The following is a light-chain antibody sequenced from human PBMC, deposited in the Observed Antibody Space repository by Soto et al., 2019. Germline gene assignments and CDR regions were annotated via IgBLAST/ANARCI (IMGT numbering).Light chain of an antibody. CDR3: QSYDNSLRAWV. CDR2: DNT. J-gene: IGLJ3*02. CDR1: SSDVGSYNL. V-gene: IGLV2-14*02. Sequence: QSALTQPASVSGSPGQSITISCTGTSSDVGSYNLVSWYQQHPGKAPKLMIYDNTNRPSGVPDRFSGSKSGTSASLAITGLQAEDEADYYCQSYDNSLRAWVFGGGTKLTVL.